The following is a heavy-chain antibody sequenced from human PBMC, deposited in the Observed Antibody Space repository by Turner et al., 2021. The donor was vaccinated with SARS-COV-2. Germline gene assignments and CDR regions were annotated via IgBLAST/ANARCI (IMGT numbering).Heavy chain of an antibody. CDR2: IKQDGSEK. D-gene: IGHD3-22*01. V-gene: IGHV3-7*01. J-gene: IGHJ4*02. CDR3: ARDGLHYYDISAYPNLASDY. Sequence: EVQLVESGGGLVQPGGSLRLSCAASGFTFSGYCMSWVRQAPGKGLEWVANIKQDGSEKYYVDSVKGRFTSSRDNAKNSLYLQMNSLRAEDTAVYYCARDGLHYYDISAYPNLASDYWGQGTLVTVSS. CDR1: GFTFSGYC.